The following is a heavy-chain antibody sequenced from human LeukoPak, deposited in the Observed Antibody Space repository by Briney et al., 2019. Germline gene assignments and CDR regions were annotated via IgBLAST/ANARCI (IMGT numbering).Heavy chain of an antibody. CDR2: IYHTGSA. V-gene: IGHV4-38-2*02. CDR3: ARDPRWLTPDCTSISCYENYFDP. Sequence: SDTLSLTCGVSGFSIRSGYQWAWIRQPPGKGLEWICSIYHTGSAHYNPSLKSRVTISIDTSNNQFSLRLNSVTAADTAVYYCARDPRWLTPDCTSISCYENYFDPWGQGILVTVSS. CDR1: GFSIRSGYQ. D-gene: IGHD2-2*01. J-gene: IGHJ4*02.